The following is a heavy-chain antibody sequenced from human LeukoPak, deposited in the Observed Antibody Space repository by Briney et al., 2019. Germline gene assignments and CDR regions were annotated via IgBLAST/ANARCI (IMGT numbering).Heavy chain of an antibody. Sequence: ASVKVSCKASGYTFTSYDINWVRQATGQGLEWMGCMNPNSGNTGYAQKFQGRVTITRNTSISTAYMEMSSLRSEDTAVYYCARVYYDSSGATQGFDYWGQGTLVTVSS. CDR3: ARVYYDSSGATQGFDY. J-gene: IGHJ4*02. CDR2: MNPNSGNT. D-gene: IGHD3-22*01. V-gene: IGHV1-8*01. CDR1: GYTFTSYD.